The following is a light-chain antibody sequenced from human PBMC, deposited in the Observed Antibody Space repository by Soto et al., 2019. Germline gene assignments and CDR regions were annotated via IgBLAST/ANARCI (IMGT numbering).Light chain of an antibody. J-gene: IGLJ2*01. CDR3: SSYTTSSTLVV. Sequence: QSALTQSASVSGSPGQSITISCTGTSSDVGGYNYVSWYQQHPGKAPKLMIYDVSKRPSGVSNRFSGSKSGNTASLTISGLQAEDEADYYCSSYTTSSTLVVFGGGTKLTV. V-gene: IGLV2-14*01. CDR1: SSDVGGYNY. CDR2: DVS.